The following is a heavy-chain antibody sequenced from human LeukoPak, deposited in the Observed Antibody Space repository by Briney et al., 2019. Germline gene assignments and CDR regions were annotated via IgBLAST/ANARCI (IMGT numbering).Heavy chain of an antibody. Sequence: PSETLSLTCTVSGGSISSGGYYWSWIRQHPGKGLEWIGYIYYSGGTYYNPSLKSRATISVDTSKNQFSLKLSSVTAADTAVYYCAREGGKDFDYWGQGTLVTVSS. CDR3: AREGGKDFDY. CDR2: IYYSGGT. D-gene: IGHD3-16*01. V-gene: IGHV4-31*03. CDR1: GGSISSGGYY. J-gene: IGHJ4*02.